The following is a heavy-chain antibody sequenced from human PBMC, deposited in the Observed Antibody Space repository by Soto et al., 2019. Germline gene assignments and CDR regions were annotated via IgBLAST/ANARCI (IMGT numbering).Heavy chain of an antibody. CDR2: ISAYNGNT. D-gene: IGHD6-6*01. CDR1: GYTFTSYG. CDR3: ARDRRPNSYYGMDV. Sequence: ASVTVSCKASGYTFTSYGISWVRQAPGQGLEWMGWISAYNGNTNYAQKLQGRVTMTTDTSTSTAYMELRSLRSDDTAVYYCARDRRPNSYYGMDVWGQGTTVTVS. J-gene: IGHJ6*02. V-gene: IGHV1-18*01.